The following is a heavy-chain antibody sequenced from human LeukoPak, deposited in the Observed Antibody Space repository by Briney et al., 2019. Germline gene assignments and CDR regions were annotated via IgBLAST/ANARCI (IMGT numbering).Heavy chain of an antibody. CDR3: ARKGLPDY. CDR1: GFTLRSYT. Sequence: GGSLRLSCAASGFTLRSYTMNWVRQAPGKGLEWVSSIGISSNKIYYADSVKGRFIISRDNAKNSLYLQMNSLRAEDTAVYYCARKGLPDYWGQGTLVTVSS. J-gene: IGHJ4*02. V-gene: IGHV3-21*01. CDR2: IGISSNKI.